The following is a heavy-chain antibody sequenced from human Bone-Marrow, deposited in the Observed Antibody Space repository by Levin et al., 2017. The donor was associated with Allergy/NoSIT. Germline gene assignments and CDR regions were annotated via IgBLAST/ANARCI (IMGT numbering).Heavy chain of an antibody. CDR1: GYIFTGYY. CDR2: INPSILGT. D-gene: IGHD2-15*01. Sequence: GESLKISCKASGYIFTGYYIHWVRQAPGQGLEYMGWINPSILGTTYAQKFQGRVTVTRDTSLNTVYMELNRLRSDDTAFYYCARGAGYCSDGSCYGALDHWGQGTLVTVSS. CDR3: ARGAGYCSDGSCYGALDH. V-gene: IGHV1-2*02. J-gene: IGHJ4*02.